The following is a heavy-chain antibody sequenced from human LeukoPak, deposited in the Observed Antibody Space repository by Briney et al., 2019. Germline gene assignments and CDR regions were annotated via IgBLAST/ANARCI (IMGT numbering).Heavy chain of an antibody. CDR1: GGSISSSSYY. J-gene: IGHJ5*02. CDR2: IYYSGST. D-gene: IGHD4-11*01. Sequence: SETLSLTCTVSGGSISSSSYYWGWIRQPPGKGLEWIGSIYYSGSTYYNPSLKSRVTISVDTSKNQFSLKLSSVTAADTAVYYCARGRVTVTTLRFWFDPWGQGTLVTVSS. CDR3: ARGRVTVTTLRFWFDP. V-gene: IGHV4-39*01.